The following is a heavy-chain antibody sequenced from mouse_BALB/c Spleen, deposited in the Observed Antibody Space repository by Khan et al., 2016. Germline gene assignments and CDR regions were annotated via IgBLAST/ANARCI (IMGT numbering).Heavy chain of an antibody. J-gene: IGHJ3*01. CDR2: ISNGGGST. D-gene: IGHD1-1*01. CDR1: GFTFSDYY. CDR3: ARHGYYGSSGFAY. Sequence: EVELVESGGGLVQPGVSLKLSCATSGFTFSDYYMYWVRQTPEKRLEWVAYISNGGGSTYYPDTVKGRFTISRDNAKNTLYLQMSRLKSEDTAMYYCARHGYYGSSGFAYWGQGTLVTVSA. V-gene: IGHV5-12*02.